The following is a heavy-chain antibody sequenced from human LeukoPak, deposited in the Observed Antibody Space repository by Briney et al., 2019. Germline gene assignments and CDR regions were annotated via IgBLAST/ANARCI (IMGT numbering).Heavy chain of an antibody. CDR3: AKERYDSSGPYYYYYGMDV. J-gene: IGHJ6*02. CDR2: ISYDGSNK. CDR1: GFTFSSYG. Sequence: PGGSLRLSCAASGFTFSSYGMHWVRQAPGKGLEWVAVISYDGSNKYYADSVKGRFTISRDNSKNTLYLQMNSLRAEDTAVYYCAKERYDSSGPYYYYYGMDVWGQGTTVTVSS. V-gene: IGHV3-30*18. D-gene: IGHD3-22*01.